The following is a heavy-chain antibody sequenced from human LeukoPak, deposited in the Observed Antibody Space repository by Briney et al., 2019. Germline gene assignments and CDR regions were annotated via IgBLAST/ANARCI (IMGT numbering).Heavy chain of an antibody. CDR1: GFTFRNAW. Sequence: PGGSLRLSCAASGFTFRNAWMNWVRQAPGKGLEWVGRIKRKTDGGTTDYAAPVKGGFTISRDDSISTLYLQMNSLKNEDTAVYYCSTSTVDPNWGQGTLVTVSS. J-gene: IGHJ4*02. CDR2: IKRKTDGGTT. CDR3: STSTVDPN. V-gene: IGHV3-15*01. D-gene: IGHD4-11*01.